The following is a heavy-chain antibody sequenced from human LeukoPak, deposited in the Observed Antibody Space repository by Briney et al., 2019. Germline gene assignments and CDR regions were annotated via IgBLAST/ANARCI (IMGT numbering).Heavy chain of an antibody. J-gene: IGHJ4*02. CDR3: ARLKYDFWSGYHFDY. CDR1: GQNFTNHW. Sequence: GESLKISCKGSGQNFTNHWIGWVRQMPGKGQEWMGIVYPGDSDSRYNPSFQGQVTISADKSINTAYLQWSSLRASDSAMYYCARLKYDFWSGYHFDYWGQGTLVAVSS. V-gene: IGHV5-51*01. D-gene: IGHD3-3*01. CDR2: VYPGDSDS.